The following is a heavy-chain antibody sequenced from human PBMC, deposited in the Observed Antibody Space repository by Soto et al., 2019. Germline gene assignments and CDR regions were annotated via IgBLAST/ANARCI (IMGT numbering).Heavy chain of an antibody. CDR1: GFTFSSYA. CDR3: AKSIAARTYYFDY. CDR2: ISGSGGST. V-gene: IGHV3-23*01. Sequence: VGSLRLSCAASGFTFSSYAMSWVRQAPGKGLEWVSAISGSGGSTYYADSVKGRFTISRDNSKNTLYLQMNSLRAEDTAVYYCAKSIAARTYYFDYWGQGTLVTVSS. J-gene: IGHJ4*02. D-gene: IGHD6-6*01.